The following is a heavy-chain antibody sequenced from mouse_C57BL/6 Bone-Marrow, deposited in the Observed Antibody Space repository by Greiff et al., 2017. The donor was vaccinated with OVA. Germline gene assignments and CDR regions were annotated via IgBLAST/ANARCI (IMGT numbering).Heavy chain of an antibody. CDR3: ARGGGYYVAWFAY. CDR1: GYTFTSYW. V-gene: IGHV1-50*01. D-gene: IGHD2-3*01. CDR2: IDPSDSYT. J-gene: IGHJ3*01. Sequence: VQLQQPGAELVKPGASVKLSCKASGYTFTSYWMQWVKQRPGQGLECIGEIDPSDSYTNYNQKFKGKATLTVDTSSSTAYMQLSSLTSEDSAVYYCARGGGYYVAWFAYWGQGTLVTVSA.